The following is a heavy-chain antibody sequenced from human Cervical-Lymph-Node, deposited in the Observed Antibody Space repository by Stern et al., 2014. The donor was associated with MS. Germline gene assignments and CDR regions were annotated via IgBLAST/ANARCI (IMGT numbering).Heavy chain of an antibody. CDR3: STDSLTFDF. D-gene: IGHD3-16*01. CDR2: IKSKTDGGTI. Sequence: EVQLEESGGGLVKPGGSLRLSCTASGLTFTNAWMNWVRQAPGKGLEWVGRIKSKTDGGTIDYGAPAKGRFTISRDDSKKTLYLQMNSLKTEDTAVYYCSTDSLTFDFWGQGTLVTVSS. J-gene: IGHJ4*02. CDR1: GLTFTNAW. V-gene: IGHV3-15*01.